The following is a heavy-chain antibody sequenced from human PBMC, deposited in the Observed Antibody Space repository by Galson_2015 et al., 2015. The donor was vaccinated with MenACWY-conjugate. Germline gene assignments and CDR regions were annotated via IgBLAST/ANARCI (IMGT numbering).Heavy chain of an antibody. CDR1: GFTFSNAW. CDR2: IKSKTDGGTT. J-gene: IGHJ4*02. Sequence: SLRLSCAASGFTFSNAWMNWVRQAPGKGLEWVGRIKSKTDGGTTDYAAPVKGRFTISRDDSKNTLYLQMNSLKTEDTAVYYCTTGVARRYNWNPELVDYWGQGTLVTVSS. CDR3: TTGVARRYNWNPELVDY. D-gene: IGHD1-20*01. V-gene: IGHV3-15*07.